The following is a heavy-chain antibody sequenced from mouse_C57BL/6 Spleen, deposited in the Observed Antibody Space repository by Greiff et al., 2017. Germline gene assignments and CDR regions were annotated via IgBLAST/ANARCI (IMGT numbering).Heavy chain of an antibody. CDR2: INPGSGGT. V-gene: IGHV1-54*01. CDR1: GYAFPNYL. D-gene: IGHD2-10*02. Sequence: VKLQESGAELVRPGTSVKVSCKASGYAFPNYLIEWVKQRPGQGLAWIGVINPGSGGTNYNEKFKGKATLTADKSSSTAYMQLSSLTSEDSAVYFCARRYGNLAWFAYWGQGTLVTVAA. J-gene: IGHJ3*01. CDR3: ARRYGNLAWFAY.